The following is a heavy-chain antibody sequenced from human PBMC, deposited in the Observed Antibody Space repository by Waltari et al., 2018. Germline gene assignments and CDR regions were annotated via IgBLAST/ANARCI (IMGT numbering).Heavy chain of an antibody. CDR3: ARVNRARGAFDI. V-gene: IGHV4-59*11. CDR1: GGSISSHY. CDR2: IYYSGST. Sequence: QVQLQESGPGLVKPSETLSLTCTVSGGSISSHYWSWIRQPPGKGLEWIGYIYYSGSTNYNPSLKSRVTISVDTSKNQFSLKLSSVTAADTAVHYCARVNRARGAFDIWGQGTMVTVSS. J-gene: IGHJ3*02.